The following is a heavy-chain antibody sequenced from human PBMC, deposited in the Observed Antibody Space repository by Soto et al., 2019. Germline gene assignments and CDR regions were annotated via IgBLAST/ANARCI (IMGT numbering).Heavy chain of an antibody. Sequence: SETLSLTCNVSGGAIDRGGYYWCWIRQHPGKGLEWIGYIYYTGSTYYNPSLKSRVSISIDTSKNQFSLELISVTAADTAVYYCARVGTSYARRGLDVWGQGTTVTAP. J-gene: IGHJ6*02. CDR1: GGAIDRGGYY. CDR3: ARVGTSYARRGLDV. CDR2: IYYTGST. D-gene: IGHD7-27*01. V-gene: IGHV4-31*03.